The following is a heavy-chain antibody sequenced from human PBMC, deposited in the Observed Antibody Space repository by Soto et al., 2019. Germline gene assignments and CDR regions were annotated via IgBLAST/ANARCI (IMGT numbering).Heavy chain of an antibody. CDR3: ARYRREAVAGYTLDN. Sequence: SLTCTVSGGSISSNYWTWIRQPPGKGLEWIGYVYNSGSTNYNPSLKSRVTTSEDTSKSQFSLKVNSMTAADTAVYYCARYRREAVAGYTLDNWGQGILVTVSS. CDR2: VYNSGST. J-gene: IGHJ4*02. V-gene: IGHV4-59*01. D-gene: IGHD6-13*01. CDR1: GGSISSNY.